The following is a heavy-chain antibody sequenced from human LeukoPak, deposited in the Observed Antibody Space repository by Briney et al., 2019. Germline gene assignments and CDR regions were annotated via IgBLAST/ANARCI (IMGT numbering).Heavy chain of an antibody. V-gene: IGHV4-39*07. CDR3: ASGITIVRGVISVADY. J-gene: IGHJ4*02. CDR2: IYYSGST. Sequence: SETLSLTCTVSGGSISSSSYYWGWIRQPPGKGLEWTGSIYYSGSTYYNPSLKSRVTISVDTSKNQFSLKLSSVTAADTAVYYCASGITIVRGVISVADYWGQGTLVTVSS. D-gene: IGHD3-10*01. CDR1: GGSISSSSYY.